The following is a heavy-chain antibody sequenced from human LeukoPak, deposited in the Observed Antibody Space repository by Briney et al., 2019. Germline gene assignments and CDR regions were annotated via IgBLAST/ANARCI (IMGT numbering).Heavy chain of an antibody. Sequence: SETLSLTCTVSGGSISSGDYYWSWIRQPPGKGLEWIGYTYYSGSTYYNPSLKSRVTISVDTSKNQFSLKLSSVTAADTAVYYCARAIPGYCSSTSCYTVAFDIWGQGTMVTVSS. CDR2: TYYSGST. CDR3: ARAIPGYCSSTSCYTVAFDI. J-gene: IGHJ3*02. CDR1: GGSISSGDYY. V-gene: IGHV4-30-4*08. D-gene: IGHD2-2*02.